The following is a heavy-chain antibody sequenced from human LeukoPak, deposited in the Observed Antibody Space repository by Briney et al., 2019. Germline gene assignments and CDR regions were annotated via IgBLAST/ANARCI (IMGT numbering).Heavy chain of an antibody. V-gene: IGHV4-34*01. D-gene: IGHD3-3*01. CDR1: GGSISGYY. J-gene: IGHJ4*02. CDR2: SNDSGST. Sequence: PSETLSLTCAVYGGSISGYYWSWIRQPPGRGLEWIGESNDSGSTNYTPSLKSRVTISLDTSKNQFSLRLRSVTAADTAVYYRARGKDDYDFWSGYPHWGQGTLVTVSS. CDR3: ARGKDDYDFWSGYPH.